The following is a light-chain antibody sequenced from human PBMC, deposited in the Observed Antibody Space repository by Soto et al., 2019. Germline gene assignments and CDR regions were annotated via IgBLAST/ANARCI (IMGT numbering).Light chain of an antibody. CDR2: GAS. CDR3: QQYGSSPQT. CDR1: QSVSRTY. Sequence: EIVLTQSPGTLSLSPGERATLSCRASQSVSRTYMAWYQQKPGQAPRLLIYGASNRATGLPDRFSGSGSGTGFTLTIGGREPEDFAVYYCQQYGSSPQTFGQGTRLEIK. V-gene: IGKV3-20*01. J-gene: IGKJ2*01.